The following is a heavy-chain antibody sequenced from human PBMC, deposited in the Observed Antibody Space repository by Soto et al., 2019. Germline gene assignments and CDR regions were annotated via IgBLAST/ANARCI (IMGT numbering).Heavy chain of an antibody. V-gene: IGHV3-23*01. CDR2: IIANGGT. J-gene: IGHJ4*02. CDR1: GFTFNHYV. CDR3: AKDYTVAADPSSVILFDY. D-gene: IGHD2-15*01. Sequence: PGGSLRIACAACGFTFNHYVMSVVRKAPGKGLEWVSIIIANGGTFYADSVKGRFTISRDNSKNTVYLQMSSLRVEDTAIYYCAKDYTVAADPSSVILFDYCVEGALATVSS.